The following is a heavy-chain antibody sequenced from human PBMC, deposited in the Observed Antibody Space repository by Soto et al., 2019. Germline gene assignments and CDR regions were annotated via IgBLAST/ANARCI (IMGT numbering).Heavy chain of an antibody. Sequence: EVQLVESGGDLVQPGGSLRLSCAASGFILSNYWMHWVRQTPEKGLVYVLSVSPSGTSTTYEDSVKGRFTISRDNAQNMLFLQMNSLRVEDTAVYYCIRGGHVFDYWGQGTLVTVSS. CDR1: GFILSNYW. J-gene: IGHJ4*02. CDR3: IRGGHVFDY. CDR2: VSPSGTST. V-gene: IGHV3-74*01.